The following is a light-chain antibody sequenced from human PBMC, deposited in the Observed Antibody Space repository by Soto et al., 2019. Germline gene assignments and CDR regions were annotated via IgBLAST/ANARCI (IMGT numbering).Light chain of an antibody. CDR3: QQRSDPIT. J-gene: IGKJ5*01. CDR2: DAS. V-gene: IGKV3-11*01. CDR1: HSVTTH. Sequence: EIALTQSPDTLSLSPGERDTLSCSASHSVTTHLAWFQQRPGQTPRLLIYDASTRAPGIPARFSGRGSGADFTLTISSLEPEDFAVYYCQQRSDPITFGKGTRLEIK.